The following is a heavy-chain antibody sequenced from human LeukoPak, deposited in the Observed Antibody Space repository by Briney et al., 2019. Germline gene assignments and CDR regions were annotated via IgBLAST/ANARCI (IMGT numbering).Heavy chain of an antibody. V-gene: IGHV1-46*01. J-gene: IGHJ3*02. CDR3: ASWFGENDALDI. CDR2: INPSGGST. Sequence: GASVKVSCKASGYTFTSQYVHWVRQAPGRGLEWMGIINPSGGSTRYAQKFQGRVTMTRDTSTSTVYMELKGLRSEDTAVYYCASWFGENDALDIWGQGTMVTVSS. D-gene: IGHD3-10*01. CDR1: GYTFTSQY.